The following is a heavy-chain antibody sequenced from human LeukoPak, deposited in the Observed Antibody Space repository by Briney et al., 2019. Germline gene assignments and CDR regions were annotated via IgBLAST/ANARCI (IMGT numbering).Heavy chain of an antibody. CDR2: IYYSGST. J-gene: IGHJ6*02. Sequence: SETLSLTCTVSGGSISSYYWSRIRQPPGKGLEWIGYIYYSGSTNYNPSLKSRVTISVDTSKNQFSLKLSSVTAADTAVYYCARNYDSSGYYEDYYYYGMDVWGQGTTVTVSS. D-gene: IGHD3-22*01. CDR3: ARNYDSSGYYEDYYYYGMDV. CDR1: GGSISSYY. V-gene: IGHV4-59*01.